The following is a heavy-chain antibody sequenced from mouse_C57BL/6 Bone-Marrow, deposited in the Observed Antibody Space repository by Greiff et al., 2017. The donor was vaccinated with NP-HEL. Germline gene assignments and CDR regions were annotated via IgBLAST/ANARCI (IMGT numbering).Heavy chain of an antibody. Sequence: QVQLKESGPELVKPGASVKISCKASGYAFSSSWMNWVKQRPGKGLEWIGRIYPGDGDTNYNGKFKGKATLTADKSSSTAYMQLSSLTSEDSAVYFCARTLYCGSQDVWGTGTTVTVSS. V-gene: IGHV1-82*01. D-gene: IGHD1-1*01. CDR2: IYPGDGDT. CDR1: GYAFSSSW. CDR3: ARTLYCGSQDV. J-gene: IGHJ1*03.